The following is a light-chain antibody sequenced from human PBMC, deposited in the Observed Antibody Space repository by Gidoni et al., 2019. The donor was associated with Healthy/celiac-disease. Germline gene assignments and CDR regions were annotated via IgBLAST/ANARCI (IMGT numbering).Light chain of an antibody. CDR3: QQRSNWIT. Sequence: EIVLTQSPATLSLSPGERATLSCRASQSVSSYLAWYQQKPGQAHRLLIYDASNRATGIPARFSGSGAATDFTLTISSLEPEDFAVYYGQQRSNWITFGGGTKVEIK. V-gene: IGKV3-11*01. J-gene: IGKJ4*01. CDR2: DAS. CDR1: QSVSSY.